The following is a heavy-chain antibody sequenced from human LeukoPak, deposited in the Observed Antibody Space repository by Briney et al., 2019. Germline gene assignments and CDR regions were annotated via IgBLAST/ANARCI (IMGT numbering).Heavy chain of an antibody. CDR2: ISGSGGST. V-gene: IGHV3-23*01. CDR3: AKVMGSGWRFDY. D-gene: IGHD6-19*01. J-gene: IGHJ4*02. Sequence: GGSLRLSCAASGFTFSSYAMSWVRQAPGKGLEWVSAISGSGGSTYYAGSVKGRFTISRDNSKNTLYLQMNSLRAEDTAVYYCAKVMGSGWRFDYWGQGTLVTVSS. CDR1: GFTFSSYA.